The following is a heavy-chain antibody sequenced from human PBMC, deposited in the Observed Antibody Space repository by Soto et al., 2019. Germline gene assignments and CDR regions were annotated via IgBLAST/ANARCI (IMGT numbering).Heavy chain of an antibody. J-gene: IGHJ4*02. CDR1: GGSISSYY. D-gene: IGHD7-27*01. V-gene: IGHV4-59*01. CDR2: IYYSGST. Sequence: SETLSLTCTVSGGSISSYYWSWIRQPPGKGLEWIGYIYYSGSTNYNPSLKSRVTISVDTSKNQFSLKLSSVTAADTAVYYCARGVAGDSLFDCWGQGTLVTVSS. CDR3: ARGVAGDSLFDC.